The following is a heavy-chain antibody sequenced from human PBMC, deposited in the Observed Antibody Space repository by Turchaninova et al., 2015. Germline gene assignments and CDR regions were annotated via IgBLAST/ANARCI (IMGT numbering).Heavy chain of an antibody. D-gene: IGHD6-6*01. CDR1: GFSLRTSEVG. CDR3: AHRPSTSAYYFDY. V-gene: IGHV2-5*02. J-gene: IGHJ4*02. Sequence: QLTLKESGPTLMNPTQPLTLPCPFSGFSLRTSEVGVGWIRQPPGKALDWLALIYWDDDYRYSPSLKSRLTITKDTSKNQVVLTVTNMDPVDTATYYCAHRPSTSAYYFDYWGQGTLVTVSS. CDR2: IYWDDDY.